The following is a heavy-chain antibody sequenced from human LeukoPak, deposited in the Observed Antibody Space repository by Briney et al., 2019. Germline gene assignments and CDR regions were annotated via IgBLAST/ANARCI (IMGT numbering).Heavy chain of an antibody. J-gene: IGHJ6*02. CDR2: IYYSGST. CDR3: ASCSSSCGGYYYGMDV. D-gene: IGHD6-13*01. Sequence: SETLSLTCTVSGGSISSYYWSWIRQPPGKGLEWIGYIYYSGSTNYNPSLKSRVTISVDTSKNQFSLKLSSVTAADTAVYYCASCSSSCGGYYYGMDVWGQGTTVTVSS. CDR1: GGSISSYY. V-gene: IGHV4-59*08.